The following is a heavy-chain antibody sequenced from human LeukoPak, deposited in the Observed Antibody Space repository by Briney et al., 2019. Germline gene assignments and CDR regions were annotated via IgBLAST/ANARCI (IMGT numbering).Heavy chain of an antibody. D-gene: IGHD3-9*01. CDR2: INTDGSST. V-gene: IGHV3-74*01. J-gene: IGHJ2*01. Sequence: GGSLRLSCAASGFTFSSYWMHWVRQAPGKGLVWVSRINTDGSSTSYADSVKGRFTISRDNAKNTLYLQMNSLRAEDTAVYYCARDRVYDILTGYRVPYWYFDLWGRGTLVTVSS. CDR1: GFTFSSYW. CDR3: ARDRVYDILTGYRVPYWYFDL.